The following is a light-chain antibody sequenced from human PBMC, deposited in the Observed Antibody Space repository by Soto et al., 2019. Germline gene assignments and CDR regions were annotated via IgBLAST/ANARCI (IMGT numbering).Light chain of an antibody. Sequence: QSVLTQPPSASGTPGQRVTISCSGSSSNIGSNYVFWYQHLPGTAPKLLIYRNNQRPSGVPDRFSGSKSGTSASLAISGLLSEDETDYYCAAWDDSLSGVVFGGGTKVTVL. CDR1: SSNIGSNY. J-gene: IGLJ2*01. CDR3: AAWDDSLSGVV. CDR2: RNN. V-gene: IGLV1-47*01.